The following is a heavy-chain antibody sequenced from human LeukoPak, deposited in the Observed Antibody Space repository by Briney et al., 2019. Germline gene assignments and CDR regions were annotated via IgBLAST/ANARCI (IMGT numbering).Heavy chain of an antibody. CDR3: ARVTWLSAAGTEGNFDY. Sequence: SETLSLTCTVSGGSISSLSYYWGWIRQPPGKGLEWIGSIYYSGNTYFNSSVKTRVTMSVDTSRDRFSLNLSSATAADTAVYYCARVTWLSAAGTEGNFDYWGQGTLVTVSS. D-gene: IGHD6-13*01. V-gene: IGHV4-39*01. CDR1: GGSISSLSYY. CDR2: IYYSGNT. J-gene: IGHJ4*02.